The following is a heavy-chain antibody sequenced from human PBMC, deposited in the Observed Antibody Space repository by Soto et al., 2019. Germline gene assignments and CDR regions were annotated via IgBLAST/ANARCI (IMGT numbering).Heavy chain of an antibody. V-gene: IGHV1-3*01. Sequence: ASVKVSCKASGYTFTSYSMHWVRQAPGQRLEWMGWINAGNGNTKYSQKFQGRVTITRDTSASTAYMELSSLRSEDTAVYYCARDLSLWPSPLNWFDPWGQGTLVTVSS. CDR1: GYTFTSYS. D-gene: IGHD3-10*01. CDR2: INAGNGNT. CDR3: ARDLSLWPSPLNWFDP. J-gene: IGHJ5*02.